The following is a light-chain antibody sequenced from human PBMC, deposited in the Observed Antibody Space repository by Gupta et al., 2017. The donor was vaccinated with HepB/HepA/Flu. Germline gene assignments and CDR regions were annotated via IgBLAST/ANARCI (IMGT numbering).Light chain of an antibody. CDR2: GAS. CDR3: HQYGSSPRT. J-gene: IGKJ1*01. V-gene: IGKV3-20*01. Sequence: EIVLTQSPRTLSLSPGERATLSCRASQSVSSSYLAWYQQKPGQAPRLLIYGASSRATGIPDRFSGSGSGTDFTLTISRLEPEDFAVYYCHQYGSSPRTFGQRTKVEIK. CDR1: QSVSSSY.